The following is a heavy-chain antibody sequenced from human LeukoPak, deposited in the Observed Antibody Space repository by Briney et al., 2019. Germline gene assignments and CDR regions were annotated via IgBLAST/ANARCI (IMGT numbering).Heavy chain of an antibody. CDR2: INPSGGST. J-gene: IGHJ5*02. Sequence: ASVKVSCKASGYTFTSYYMHWVRQAPGQGLEWMGIINPSGGSTSYAQKFQGRVTMTRGTSTSTVYMELSSLRSEDTAVYYCARPYYYGSGSTNWFDPWGQGTLVTVSS. V-gene: IGHV1-46*03. CDR1: GYTFTSYY. D-gene: IGHD3-10*01. CDR3: ARPYYYGSGSTNWFDP.